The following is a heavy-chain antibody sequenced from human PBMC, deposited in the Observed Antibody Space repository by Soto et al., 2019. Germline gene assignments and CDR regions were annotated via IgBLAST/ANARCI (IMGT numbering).Heavy chain of an antibody. Sequence: PGGSLRLSCAASGFTFSSYGMHWVRQAPGKGLEWVAVISYDGSNKYYADSVKGRFTISRDNSKNTLYLQMNSLRAEDTAVYYCAKDSRDYDFWSGYYGYYYYGMDVWGQGTTVTVSS. J-gene: IGHJ6*02. V-gene: IGHV3-30*18. CDR2: ISYDGSNK. CDR1: GFTFSSYG. D-gene: IGHD3-3*01. CDR3: AKDSRDYDFWSGYYGYYYYGMDV.